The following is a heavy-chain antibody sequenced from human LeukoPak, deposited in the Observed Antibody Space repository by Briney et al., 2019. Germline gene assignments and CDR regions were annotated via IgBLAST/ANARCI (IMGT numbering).Heavy chain of an antibody. J-gene: IGHJ4*02. CDR3: ACPYHRDYYDSSGYYW. CDR1: GFTFSSYS. V-gene: IGHV3-21*01. CDR2: ISSSSYI. D-gene: IGHD3-22*01. Sequence: GGSLRLSCAASGFTFSSYSMNWVRQAPGKGLEWVSSISSSSYIYYADSVKGRFTISRDNAKNSLYLQMNSLRAEDTAVYYCACPYHRDYYDSSGYYWWGQGTLVTVSS.